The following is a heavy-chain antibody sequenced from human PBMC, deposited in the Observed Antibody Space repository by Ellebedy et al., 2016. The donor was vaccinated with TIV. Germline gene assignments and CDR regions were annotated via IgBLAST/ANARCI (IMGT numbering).Heavy chain of an antibody. CDR2: IYYSGST. J-gene: IGHJ4*02. Sequence: MPSETLSLTCTVSGGSISSSSYYWGWIRQPPGKGLEWIGNIYYSGSTYYNPSLKSRVTISVDKSKSQFSLKLNSVTAADTAVYYCSKAVAGYFDYWGQGTLVTVSS. CDR1: GGSISSSSYY. CDR3: SKAVAGYFDY. V-gene: IGHV4-39*07. D-gene: IGHD6-19*01.